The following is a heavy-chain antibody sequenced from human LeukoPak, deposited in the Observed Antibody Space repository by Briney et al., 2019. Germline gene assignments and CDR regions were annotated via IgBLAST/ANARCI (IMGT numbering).Heavy chain of an antibody. V-gene: IGHV3-48*04. D-gene: IGHD2-2*01. CDR2: ISSSSSII. CDR3: ARDYCRSTTCRFDY. J-gene: IGHJ4*02. CDR1: GFTFSSYS. Sequence: GGSLRLSCAASGFTFSSYSMNWVRQAPGKGLEWVSYISSSSSIIYYADPVRGRFTISRDNAKNSLYLQMNSLGAEDTAVYYCARDYCRSTTCRFDYWGQGTLVTVSS.